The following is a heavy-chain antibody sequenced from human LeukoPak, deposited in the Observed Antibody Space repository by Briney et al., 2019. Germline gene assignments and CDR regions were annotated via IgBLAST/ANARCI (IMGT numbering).Heavy chain of an antibody. CDR2: IYYSGNT. CDR1: GGSISSFY. V-gene: IGHV4-59*01. Sequence: SETLSLTCTVSGGSISSFYWSWIRQPPRKGLEWIGYIYYSGNTNYNPSLKNRVTISVDTSKNQFSLKLSSVTAADTAVYYCARGYSGSYGRFDYWGQGTLATVSS. J-gene: IGHJ4*02. D-gene: IGHD1-26*01. CDR3: ARGYSGSYGRFDY.